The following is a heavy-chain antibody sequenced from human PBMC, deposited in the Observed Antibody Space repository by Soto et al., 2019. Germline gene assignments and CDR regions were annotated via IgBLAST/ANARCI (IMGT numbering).Heavy chain of an antibody. D-gene: IGHD6-6*01. J-gene: IGHJ4*02. CDR3: ERASIAAPLFDY. CDR2: ISSSSSYI. V-gene: IGHV3-21*01. Sequence: GGSLRLSCAASGFTFSSYSMNWVRQTPGKGLEWVSSISSSSSYIYYADSVKGRFTISRDNAKNSLYLQMNSLRAEDTAVYYYERASIAAPLFDYWGQGTLVTVSS. CDR1: GFTFSSYS.